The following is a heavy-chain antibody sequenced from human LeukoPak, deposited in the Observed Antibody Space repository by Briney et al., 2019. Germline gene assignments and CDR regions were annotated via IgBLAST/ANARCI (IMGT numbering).Heavy chain of an antibody. CDR3: AKGRLRYFDWLHYYGMDV. Sequence: GGSLGLSCVASGFTFRNYGIHWVRQAPGKGLEWVAVISYDGSNKYYADSVKGRFTISRDNSKNTLYLQMNSLRAEDTAVYYCAKGRLRYFDWLHYYGMDVWGQGTTVTVSS. J-gene: IGHJ6*01. V-gene: IGHV3-30*18. CDR1: GFTFRNYG. D-gene: IGHD3-9*01. CDR2: ISYDGSNK.